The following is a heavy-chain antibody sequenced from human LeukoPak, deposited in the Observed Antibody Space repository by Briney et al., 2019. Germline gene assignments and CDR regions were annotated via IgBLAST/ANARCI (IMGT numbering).Heavy chain of an antibody. V-gene: IGHV4-59*08. Sequence: PSETLFLTCTVSGGSISSYYWSWIRQPPGKGLEWIGYIYYSGSTNYNPSLKSRVTISVDTSKNQFSLKLSSVTAADTAVYYCASYRSNWFDPWGQGTLVTVSS. CDR3: ASYRSNWFDP. D-gene: IGHD2-15*01. CDR1: GGSISSYY. J-gene: IGHJ5*02. CDR2: IYYSGST.